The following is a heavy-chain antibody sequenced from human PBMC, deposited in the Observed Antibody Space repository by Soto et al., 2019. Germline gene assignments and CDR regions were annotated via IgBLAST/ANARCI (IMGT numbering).Heavy chain of an antibody. Sequence: QVQLQQWGAGLLKPSETLSLTCAVYGGSFSGYYWSWIRQPPGKGLEWIGEINHRGSTNYNPSLKSRVTISVDTPKNQFSRKLSSVTAADTDVYYCASTCSSCCENWFDPCGQGTLVTVCS. V-gene: IGHV4-34*01. D-gene: IGHD2-15*01. J-gene: IGHJ5*02. CDR3: ASTCSSCCENWFDP. CDR1: GGSFSGYY. CDR2: INHRGST.